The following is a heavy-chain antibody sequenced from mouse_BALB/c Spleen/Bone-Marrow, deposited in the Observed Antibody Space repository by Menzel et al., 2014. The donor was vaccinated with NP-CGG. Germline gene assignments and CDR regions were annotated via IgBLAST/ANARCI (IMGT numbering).Heavy chain of an antibody. Sequence: EVQVVESGGGLVQPGGSRKLSCAASGFTFSDYRMAWVRQAPGKGPEWVAFISNLAYSIYYADTVTGRFTISRENAKNTLYLEMSSLRSEDTAMYYCARDYYGSSYWYFDVWGAGTTVTVSS. CDR3: ARDYYGSSYWYFDV. V-gene: IGHV5-15*02. D-gene: IGHD1-1*01. CDR1: GFTFSDYR. J-gene: IGHJ1*01. CDR2: ISNLAYSI.